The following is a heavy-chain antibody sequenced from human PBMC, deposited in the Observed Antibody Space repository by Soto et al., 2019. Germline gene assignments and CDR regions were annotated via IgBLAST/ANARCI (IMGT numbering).Heavy chain of an antibody. CDR1: GGSVSSGGFS. Sequence: QLQLQESGSGLVKPSQTLSLTCTVSGGSVSSGGFSWSWIRQPPGKGLEWIGYIYPSGSTYYNPSLKSRVTISLDRSKNQFSLKLTSVTAADSAVYYCARGGDYYFYSWGQGTLVTVSS. CDR2: IYPSGST. J-gene: IGHJ4*02. V-gene: IGHV4-30-2*01. CDR3: ARGGDYYFYS. D-gene: IGHD2-21*01.